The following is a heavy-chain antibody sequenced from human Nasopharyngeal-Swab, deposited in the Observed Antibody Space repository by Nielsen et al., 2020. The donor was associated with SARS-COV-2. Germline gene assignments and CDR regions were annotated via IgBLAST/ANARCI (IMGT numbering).Heavy chain of an antibody. J-gene: IGHJ4*02. Sequence: SETLSLTCTVSGASITTSYWSWIQQPPGKGLEWIGYIHYSGSTNYNPSLKSRVTISKDTSKNQFSLNLNSVTAADTAVYYCATHPRGQLDPFDYWGQGSLVTVSS. V-gene: IGHV4-59*08. CDR3: ATHPRGQLDPFDY. CDR1: GASITTSY. D-gene: IGHD6-13*01. CDR2: IHYSGST.